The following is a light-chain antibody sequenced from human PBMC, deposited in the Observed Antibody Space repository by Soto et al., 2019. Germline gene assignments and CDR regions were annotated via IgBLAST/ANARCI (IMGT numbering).Light chain of an antibody. Sequence: QSALTQPASVAGSPGQSITISCTGSNTDVGDYNYVSWDRQLPGKAPKLMIYEGSKRPSGVSNRFSGSKSGNTASLTISGLQAEDEADYYCCSYAGSSTFEVFGGGTKLTVL. CDR2: EGS. CDR3: CSYAGSSTFEV. J-gene: IGLJ2*01. V-gene: IGLV2-23*03. CDR1: NTDVGDYNY.